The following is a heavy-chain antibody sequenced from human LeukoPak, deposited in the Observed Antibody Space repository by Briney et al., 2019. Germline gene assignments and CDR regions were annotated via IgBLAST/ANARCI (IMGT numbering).Heavy chain of an antibody. CDR2: IGTTGAT. CDR3: ARAYIGYDYGFDI. D-gene: IGHD5-12*01. J-gene: IGHJ3*02. V-gene: IGHV3-13*04. Sequence: GGSLRLSCTASGFTLSGYDMHWVHQRTGEGLEWVSAIGTTGATYYAGSVKGRFTNSRENRQRSVYLQMNSLRVGDTGVYYCARAYIGYDYGFDIWGQGTMVTVSS. CDR1: GFTLSGYD.